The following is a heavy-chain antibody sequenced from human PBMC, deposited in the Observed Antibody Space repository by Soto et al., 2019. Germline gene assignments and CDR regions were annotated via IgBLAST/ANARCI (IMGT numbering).Heavy chain of an antibody. CDR1: GDSVTSGGFS. V-gene: IGHV4-30-2*01. CDR2: VFHSGST. CDR3: ARVFHWIHP. J-gene: IGHJ5*02. Sequence: SDTLCLTCVVSGDSVTSGGFSWSWIRQPPGKGLEWLGYVFHSGSTHYNPALESRVTMSLDRSNNQISLRLTSVTAADTAVYFCARVFHWIHPWGLAMQVTVP.